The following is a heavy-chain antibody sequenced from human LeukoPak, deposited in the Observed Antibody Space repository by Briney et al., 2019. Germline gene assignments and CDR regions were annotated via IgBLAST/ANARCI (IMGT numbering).Heavy chain of an antibody. CDR3: ARIKYYYHRGPDLDLYYFDY. D-gene: IGHD3-22*01. J-gene: IGHJ4*02. CDR1: GFTFSTYW. Sequence: GGSLRLPCAASGFTFSTYWMNWFRQTPGKGLEWVAKIKADGGEKDHVASVKGRFTISRDNAKNSLYLQMNSLRVEDTAVYYCARIKYYYHRGPDLDLYYFDYWGQGTLVTVSS. V-gene: IGHV3-7*03. CDR2: IKADGGEK.